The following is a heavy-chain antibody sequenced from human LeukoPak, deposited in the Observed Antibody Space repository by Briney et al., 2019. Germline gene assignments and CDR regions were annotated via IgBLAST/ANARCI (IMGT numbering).Heavy chain of an antibody. CDR1: GFTFTSSA. J-gene: IGHJ4*02. CDR2: IVVGSGNT. Sequence: SVKVSCKCSGFTFTSSAMQWVRQARGQRLEWIGWIVVGSGNTNYAQKFQERVTITRDMSTSTAYMELSSLRSEDTAVYYCAAAYGGIPVPTPDYWGQGTLVTVSS. CDR3: AAAYGGIPVPTPDY. D-gene: IGHD4-23*01. V-gene: IGHV1-58*02.